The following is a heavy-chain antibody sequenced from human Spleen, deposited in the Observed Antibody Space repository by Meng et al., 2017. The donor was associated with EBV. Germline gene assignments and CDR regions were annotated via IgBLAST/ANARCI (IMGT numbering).Heavy chain of an antibody. CDR3: ARAQDYYDSSGYVPHYFDY. Sequence: VQIQGWGPGLWKPSGTLSLPCAVSGASTSSSNWWSWVRQPPGKGLEWIGEIYHSGITNYKPSLKSRVTISVDKSKNQFSLKLSSVTAADTAVYYCARAQDYYDSSGYVPHYFDYWGQGTLVTVSS. V-gene: IGHV4-4*02. CDR2: IYHSGIT. D-gene: IGHD3-22*01. J-gene: IGHJ4*02. CDR1: GASTSSSNW.